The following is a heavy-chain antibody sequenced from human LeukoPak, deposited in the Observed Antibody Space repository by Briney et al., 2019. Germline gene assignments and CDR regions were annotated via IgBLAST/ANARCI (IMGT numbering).Heavy chain of an antibody. V-gene: IGHV3-30*02. J-gene: IGHJ5*02. CDR2: IRYNRSKK. Sequence: GGSLRLSCAASGFTFSSYGMHWVRQAPGKGLEWLGFIRYNRSKKYYADSVKGRFTISRDNSNNTLYLQMNILRAEDTAVYYCAKDRQQLVTAWGQGTLVTVSS. D-gene: IGHD6-13*01. CDR3: AKDRQQLVTA. CDR1: GFTFSSYG.